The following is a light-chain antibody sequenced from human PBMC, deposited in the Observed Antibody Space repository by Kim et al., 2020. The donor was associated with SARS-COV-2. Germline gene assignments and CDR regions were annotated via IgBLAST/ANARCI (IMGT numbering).Light chain of an antibody. Sequence: EIVMTQSPAILSVSPGERATLFCRASQSVSNNLAWYQQKPGQTPRLLIYGASTRATGIPARFSGRGSGTEFTLTISSLQSEDFAVYYCQQYNDWLAFGGGTKLEIK. CDR2: GAS. V-gene: IGKV3-15*01. CDR1: QSVSNN. J-gene: IGKJ4*01. CDR3: QQYNDWLA.